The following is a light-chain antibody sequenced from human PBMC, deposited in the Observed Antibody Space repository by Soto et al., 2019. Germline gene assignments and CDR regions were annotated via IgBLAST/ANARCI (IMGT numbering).Light chain of an antibody. CDR1: RDIGRD. J-gene: IGKJ1*01. CDR2: AAS. V-gene: IGKV1-39*01. CDR3: QQSYSIPWT. Sequence: QMTQSPSSLSASVGDRITLTCRVSRDIGRDLSWYQQKPGKAPKPLIHAASSLQSGVPSRFSGRGSGTDFTLTISSLQPEDFATYYCQQSYSIPWTFGQRAKVDI.